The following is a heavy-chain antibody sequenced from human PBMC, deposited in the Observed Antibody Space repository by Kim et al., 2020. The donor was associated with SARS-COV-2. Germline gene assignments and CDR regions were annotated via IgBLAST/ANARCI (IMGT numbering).Heavy chain of an antibody. D-gene: IGHD6-13*01. Sequence: ADSVKGRFTISRDNAKNSLYLQMNRLRAEDTALYYCAKDKWYSSSWSFDYWGQGTLVTVSS. CDR3: AKDKWYSSSWSFDY. V-gene: IGHV3-9*01. J-gene: IGHJ4*02.